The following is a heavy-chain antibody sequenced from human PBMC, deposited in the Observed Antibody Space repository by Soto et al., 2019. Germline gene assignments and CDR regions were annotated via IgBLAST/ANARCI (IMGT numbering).Heavy chain of an antibody. V-gene: IGHV3-30*18. CDR2: ISYDGSNK. Sequence: GGSLRLSCAASGFTFSSYGMHWVRQAPGKGLEWVAVISYDGSNKYYADSVKGRFTISRDNSKNTLYLQMNSLRAEDTAVYYCAKDSKSYDFWSGHYYYYYGMDVWGQGTTVTVSS. D-gene: IGHD3-3*01. CDR1: GFTFSSYG. CDR3: AKDSKSYDFWSGHYYYYYGMDV. J-gene: IGHJ6*02.